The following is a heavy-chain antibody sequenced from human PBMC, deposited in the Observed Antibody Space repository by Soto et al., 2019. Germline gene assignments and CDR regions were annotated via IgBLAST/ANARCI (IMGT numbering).Heavy chain of an antibody. Sequence: ASVKVSCKDSGYSFTNYSMHWVRQAPGQRLEWMGWSNTDNGNTKYSQKLQGRVTITRDTFESTAYMELSSLRYEGTAVYYCARDLNSGWYYNGFDIWGQGTMVTVSS. J-gene: IGHJ3*02. D-gene: IGHD6-19*01. CDR1: GYSFTNYS. V-gene: IGHV1-3*04. CDR3: ARDLNSGWYYNGFDI. CDR2: SNTDNGNT.